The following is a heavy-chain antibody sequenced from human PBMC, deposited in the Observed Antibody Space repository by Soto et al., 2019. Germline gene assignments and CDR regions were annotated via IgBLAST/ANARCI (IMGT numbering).Heavy chain of an antibody. CDR3: ARGITGALDP. J-gene: IGHJ5*02. V-gene: IGHV3-74*01. Sequence: GGSLRLSCAASGFTFSSYAMSWVRQAPGKGLEWVSSINSDGGSTSYADSVKGRFTISRDNAKNTLYLQMNSLRAEDTAVYYCARGITGALDPWGQGTLVTVSS. CDR2: INSDGGST. CDR1: GFTFSSYA.